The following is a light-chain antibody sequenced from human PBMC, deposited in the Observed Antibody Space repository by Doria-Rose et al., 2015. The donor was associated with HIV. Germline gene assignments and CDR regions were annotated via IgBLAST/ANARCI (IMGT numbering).Light chain of an antibody. CDR1: QSFSSTY. CDR2: DES. J-gene: IGKJ1*01. CDR3: HQYGTSWT. Sequence: TQSPGTLSLSPGERATLSCRASQSFSSTYLAWYQQKPGQAPSLLIYDESTRATGIPDRFSASGSGTDLTLTVNRLEPEDFALYYCHQYGTSWTFGQGTKVEI. V-gene: IGKV3-20*01.